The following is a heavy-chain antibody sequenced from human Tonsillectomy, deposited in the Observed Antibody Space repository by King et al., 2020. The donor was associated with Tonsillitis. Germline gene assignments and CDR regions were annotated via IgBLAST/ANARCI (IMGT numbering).Heavy chain of an antibody. V-gene: IGHV3-53*01. CDR3: AREIGGYFRGRSCYSN. CDR2: IYSGGST. Sequence: VQLVESGGGLIQPGGSLRLSCAASGFTVSSDYMSWVRQAPGKGLEWVSVIYSGGSTDYADSVKGRFTISRDNSKNTLYLQMNSLRAEDTAVYYCAREIGGYFRGRSCYSNWGQGTLVTVSS. J-gene: IGHJ4*02. CDR1: GFTVSSDY. D-gene: IGHD2-15*01.